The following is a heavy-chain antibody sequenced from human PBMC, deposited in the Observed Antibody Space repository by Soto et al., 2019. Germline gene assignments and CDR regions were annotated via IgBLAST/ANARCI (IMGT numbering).Heavy chain of an antibody. CDR3: ARDIVCDLPLLDY. CDR1: GFTFSNYA. V-gene: IGHV3-30*04. Sequence: QVQLVQSGGGVVQPGRSLRLSCAASGFTFSNYALHWVRQAPDKGLEWVALISYDGKKTYYADSVKGRFNISRDNNNNMLSLHMSGLTREDTGVYFCARDIVCDLPLLDYWGPGALVTAS. CDR2: ISYDGKKT. J-gene: IGHJ4*02. D-gene: IGHD3-16*02.